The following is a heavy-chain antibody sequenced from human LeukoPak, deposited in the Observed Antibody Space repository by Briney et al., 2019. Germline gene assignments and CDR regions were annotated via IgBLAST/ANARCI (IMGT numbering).Heavy chain of an antibody. J-gene: IGHJ5*02. CDR1: GFTFSSYS. D-gene: IGHD3-3*01. CDR2: ISSSSSYI. V-gene: IGHV3-21*01. CDR3: ARDSYDFWSGQNWFDP. Sequence: GGSLRLSCAASGFTFSSYSMIWVRQAPGKGLEWVSSISSSSSYIYYADSVKGRFTISRANAKNSLYLQMNSLRAEDTAVYYCARDSYDFWSGQNWFDPWGQGTLVTVSS.